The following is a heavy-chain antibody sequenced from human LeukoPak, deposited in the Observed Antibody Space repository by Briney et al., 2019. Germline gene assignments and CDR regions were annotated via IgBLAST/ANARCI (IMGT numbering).Heavy chain of an antibody. CDR3: ATPRGSGSYLAFDY. J-gene: IGHJ4*02. CDR2: ISTSSSYI. D-gene: IGHD1-26*01. V-gene: IGHV3-21*01. Sequence: GGSLRLSCAASGFTFSRNSMNWVRQAPGKGLEWVSSISTSSSYIYYADSVRGRFTISRDNAKNTLYLQMNSLRAEDTAVYYCATPRGSGSYLAFDYWGQGTLVTVSS. CDR1: GFTFSRNS.